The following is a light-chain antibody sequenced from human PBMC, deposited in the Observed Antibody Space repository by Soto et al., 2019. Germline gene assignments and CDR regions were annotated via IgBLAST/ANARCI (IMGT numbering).Light chain of an antibody. Sequence: DLPMTQSPSTLSASVGDRVTITCRASQSFSTWLAWYQQKPGRAPNLLIYDVSSLESGVPSRFSGSGSGTEFTLTISSLQPDDFATYYCQQYYRYPLTFGGGTTVEIK. CDR2: DVS. CDR1: QSFSTW. CDR3: QQYYRYPLT. J-gene: IGKJ4*01. V-gene: IGKV1-5*01.